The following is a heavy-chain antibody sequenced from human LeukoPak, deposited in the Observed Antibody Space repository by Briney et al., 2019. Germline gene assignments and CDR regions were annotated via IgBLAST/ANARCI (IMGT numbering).Heavy chain of an antibody. CDR2: IIPILGIA. D-gene: IGHD6-19*01. J-gene: IGHJ4*02. Sequence: SVKVSCKASGGTFSSYAISWVRQAPGQGLEWMGRIIPILGIANYAQKFQGRVTITADKSTSTAYMELSSLRSEDTAVYYCARDKIAVADMPDYWGQGTLVTVSS. CDR3: ARDKIAVADMPDY. V-gene: IGHV1-69*04. CDR1: GGTFSSYA.